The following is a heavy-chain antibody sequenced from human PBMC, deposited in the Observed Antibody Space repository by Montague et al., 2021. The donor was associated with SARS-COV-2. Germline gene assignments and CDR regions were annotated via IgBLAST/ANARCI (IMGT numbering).Heavy chain of an antibody. CDR1: VGSGGRDL. Sequence: SETLSLTCAEDVGSGGRDLRRRSGQSTWELPASMWYVYCNGVEKKNPSLQSRVTISIDTSENQFSLRLNSVTAADTAVYFCARGWAFDPWGQGRLVTVSS. J-gene: IGHJ3*01. CDR2: VYCNGVE. CDR3: ARGWAFDP. V-gene: IGHV4-59*02. D-gene: IGHD6-13*01.